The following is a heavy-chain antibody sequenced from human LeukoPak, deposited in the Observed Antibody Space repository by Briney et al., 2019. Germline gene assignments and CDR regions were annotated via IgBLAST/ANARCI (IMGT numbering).Heavy chain of an antibody. V-gene: IGHV3-7*03. CDR3: ARGNYYHDSSGHHYYFDY. CDR1: GFTFSRYA. CDR2: IKQDGSEK. Sequence: QPGGSLRLSCAASGFTFSRYALHWVRQAPGKGLEWVANIKQDGSEKYYVDSVKGRFTISRDNVKNSLYLQMNSLRAEDTAVYYCARGNYYHDSSGHHYYFDYWGQGTLVTVSS. J-gene: IGHJ4*02. D-gene: IGHD3-22*01.